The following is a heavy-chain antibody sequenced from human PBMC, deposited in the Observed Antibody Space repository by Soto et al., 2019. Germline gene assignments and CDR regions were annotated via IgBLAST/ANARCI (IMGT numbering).Heavy chain of an antibody. CDR3: ARGGIPIFDY. CDR1: GYNFTKNP. J-gene: IGHJ4*02. Sequence: QVHLVQSGAELKKPGASVNVSCKASGYNFTKNPIYWLRQVPGQRPEWLGWINPATGNTQSSTNFQGRVSITMDTSATSAFMELSSLTSRDTAVYYCARGGIPIFDYWGQGTLVTVS. V-gene: IGHV1-3*01. D-gene: IGHD3-10*01. CDR2: INPATGNT.